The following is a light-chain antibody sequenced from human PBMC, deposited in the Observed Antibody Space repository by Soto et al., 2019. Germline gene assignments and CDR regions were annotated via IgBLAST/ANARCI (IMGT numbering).Light chain of an antibody. V-gene: IGLV1-40*01. CDR1: SSNIGAGYD. CDR3: QSFDSSMSAL. J-gene: IGLJ2*01. Sequence: QSVLTQPPSVSGAPGQRVTISCTGNSSNIGAGYDVHWYQHLPGAAPKLLIFGDTSRPSGVPDRFSGSKSGTSASLAITGLQPEDEADYYCQSFDSSMSALFGGGTKLTVL. CDR2: GDT.